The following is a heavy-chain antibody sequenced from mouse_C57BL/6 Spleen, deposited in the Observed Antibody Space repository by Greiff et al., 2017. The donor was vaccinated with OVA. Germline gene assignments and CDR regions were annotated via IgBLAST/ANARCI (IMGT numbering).Heavy chain of an antibody. J-gene: IGHJ1*03. CDR2: ISDGGSYT. V-gene: IGHV5-4*01. Sequence: EVLLVESGGGLVKPGGSLKLSCAASGFTFSSYAMSWVRQTPEKRLEWVATISDGGSYTYYPDNVKGRFTISRDNAKNNLYLQMSHLNSEDTAMYYCARSPSIYYYGSSHWYFDVWGTGTTVTVSS. D-gene: IGHD1-1*01. CDR1: GFTFSSYA. CDR3: ARSPSIYYYGSSHWYFDV.